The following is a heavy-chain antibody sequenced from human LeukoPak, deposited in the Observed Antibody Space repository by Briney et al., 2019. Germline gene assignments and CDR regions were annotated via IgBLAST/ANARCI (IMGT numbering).Heavy chain of an antibody. CDR1: GGSISSSKYY. J-gene: IGHJ4*02. V-gene: IGHV4-39*07. CDR2: IYYSGSA. CDR3: ARDARVQKWFGEVIMTTTYYFDD. D-gene: IGHD3-10*01. Sequence: SETLSLTCTVSGGSISSSKYYWGWIRQPPGKGLEWIGSIYYSGSAYYKPSLKSRVTISVDTSKNQFSLKLTSVTAADAAMYYCARDARVQKWFGEVIMTTTYYFDDWGQGTLVTVSS.